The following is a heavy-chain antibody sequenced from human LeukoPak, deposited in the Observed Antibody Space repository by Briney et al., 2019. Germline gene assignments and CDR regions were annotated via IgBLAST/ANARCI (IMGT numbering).Heavy chain of an antibody. V-gene: IGHV4-39*01. CDR2: IYYGGST. CDR3: ARAYYYASSAFDI. D-gene: IGHD3-22*01. J-gene: IGHJ3*02. CDR1: GGSISSNTYY. Sequence: PSETLSLTCTVSGGSISSNTYYWDWIRQPPGKGLECIGSIYYGGSTYYNPSLKSRVIISVDTSKNQFSLKLSSVTVADTAVYYCARAYYYASSAFDIWGQGTMVTVSS.